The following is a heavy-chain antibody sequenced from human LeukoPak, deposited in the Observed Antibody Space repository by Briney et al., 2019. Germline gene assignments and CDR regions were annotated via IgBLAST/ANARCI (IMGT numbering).Heavy chain of an antibody. CDR3: AISDIVVVVAATDFDY. CDR2: ISGSGGST. CDR1: GFTFSSYA. D-gene: IGHD2-15*01. Sequence: SGGSLRLSCAASGFTFSSYAMSWVRQAPGKGLEWVSAISGSGGSTYYADSVKGRFTISRDNSKNTLYLQMNSLRAEDTAVYYCAISDIVVVVAATDFDYWGQGTLVTVSS. J-gene: IGHJ4*02. V-gene: IGHV3-23*01.